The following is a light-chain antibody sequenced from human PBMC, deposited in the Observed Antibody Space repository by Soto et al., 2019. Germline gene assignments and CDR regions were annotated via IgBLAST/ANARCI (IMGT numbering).Light chain of an antibody. V-gene: IGLV2-14*01. CDR2: EVS. CDR3: CSYTSTNSRV. CDR1: SNDVGGYNY. J-gene: IGLJ3*02. Sequence: QSALTQPASMSGSPEQSITISCTGTSNDVGGYNYVSWYQQHPGKAPKLMIFEVSNRPSGVSNRFSGSKSGNTASLTISGLQAEDEAYYYCCSYTSTNSRVFGGGTKLTVL.